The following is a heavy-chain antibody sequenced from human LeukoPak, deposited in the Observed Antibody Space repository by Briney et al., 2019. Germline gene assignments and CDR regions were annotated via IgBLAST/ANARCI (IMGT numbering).Heavy chain of an antibody. CDR3: ARGPEVGDTAPPRFDP. J-gene: IGHJ5*02. Sequence: SETLSLTCTVSGGSISSGDYYWSWIRQPPGKGLEWIGYIYYSGSTYYNPSLKSRVTIPVDTSKNQFSLKLSSVTAADTAVYYCARGPEVGDTAPPRFDPWGQGTLVTVSS. V-gene: IGHV4-30-4*08. D-gene: IGHD1-26*01. CDR1: GGSISSGDYY. CDR2: IYYSGST.